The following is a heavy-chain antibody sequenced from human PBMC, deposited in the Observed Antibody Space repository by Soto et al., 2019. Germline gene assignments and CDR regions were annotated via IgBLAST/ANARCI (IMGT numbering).Heavy chain of an antibody. CDR2: INHSGGST. CDR1: GFTFSTYA. J-gene: IGHJ6*03. D-gene: IGHD3-3*01. Sequence: EVQLLESGGGLVQPGVSLRLSCSASGFTFSTYAMNWVRQAPGKGLEWVSSINHSGGSTYYADSVKGRFTISRDNSKNTLYLQLDTLRAEDTAVYYCAKSDSTIFRGYTDVWGKGTTVTVSS. V-gene: IGHV3-23*01. CDR3: AKSDSTIFRGYTDV.